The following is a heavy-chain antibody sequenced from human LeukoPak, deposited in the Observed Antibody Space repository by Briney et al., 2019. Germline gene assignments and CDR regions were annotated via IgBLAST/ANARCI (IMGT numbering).Heavy chain of an antibody. CDR1: GFTFSSYA. CDR2: ISYDGSNK. V-gene: IGHV3-30*04. CDR3: ARDDEGATLYY. J-gene: IGHJ4*02. D-gene: IGHD1-26*01. Sequence: GGSLRLSCAASGFTFSSYAMHWVRQAPGKGLEWVAVISYDGSNKYYADSVKGRFTTSRDNSKNTLYLQMNSLRAEDTAVYYCARDDEGATLYYWGQGTLVTVSS.